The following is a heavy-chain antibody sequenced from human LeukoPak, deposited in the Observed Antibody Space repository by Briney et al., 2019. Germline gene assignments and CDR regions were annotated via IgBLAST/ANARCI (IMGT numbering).Heavy chain of an antibody. CDR3: ATVVGGYYPPVDGLDI. Sequence: QPGGSLRLFCAASGFTFSSCWMHWVRQAPGKGLLWVSRINRDGSDSSYADSVKGRFTISRDNAKNTLYLQMNSLRAEDTAVYYCATVVGGYYPPVDGLDIWGQGTMVTASS. CDR1: GFTFSSCW. V-gene: IGHV3-74*01. CDR2: INRDGSDS. J-gene: IGHJ3*02. D-gene: IGHD6-25*01.